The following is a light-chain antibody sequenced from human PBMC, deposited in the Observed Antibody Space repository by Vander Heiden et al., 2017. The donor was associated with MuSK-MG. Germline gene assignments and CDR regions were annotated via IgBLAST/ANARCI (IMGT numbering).Light chain of an antibody. Sequence: DIQMTQSPSTLSASVGDRVTITCRASQSISSWLAWYQQKPGKAPKLLIYKASSLESGVPSSFSGRGSGTEFTLPISSLQPDDFATYYCQQYRNYPRTFGQGTKVEIK. J-gene: IGKJ1*01. CDR1: QSISSW. CDR3: QQYRNYPRT. CDR2: KAS. V-gene: IGKV1-5*03.